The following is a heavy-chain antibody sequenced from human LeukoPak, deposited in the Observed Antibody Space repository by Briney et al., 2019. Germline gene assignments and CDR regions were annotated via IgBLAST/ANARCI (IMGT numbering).Heavy chain of an antibody. CDR1: GGSISSYY. Sequence: PSETLSPTCTVSGGSISSYYWSWIRQPPGKGLEWIGYIYYSGSTNYNPSLKSRVTISLDTSKNQFSLKLSSVTAADTAVYYCAWYSLVVHPRLDFWGQGTLVTVSS. CDR3: AWYSLVVHPRLDF. CDR2: IYYSGST. D-gene: IGHD1-26*01. V-gene: IGHV4-59*01. J-gene: IGHJ4*02.